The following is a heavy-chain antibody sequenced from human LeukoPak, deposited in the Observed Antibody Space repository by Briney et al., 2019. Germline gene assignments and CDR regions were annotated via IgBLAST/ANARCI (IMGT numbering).Heavy chain of an antibody. CDR3: ARGGGLVATTNYYYYYMDV. CDR2: IHTSGST. J-gene: IGHJ6*03. V-gene: IGHV4-61*02. CDR1: GGSISSGSYY. D-gene: IGHD5-12*01. Sequence: SETLSLTCTVSGGSISSGSYYWSWIRQPAGKGLEWIGRIHTSGSTNYNPSLKSRVTIPVDTSKNQFSLKLRSVTAADTAVYYCARGGGLVATTNYYYYYMDVWGKGTTVTISS.